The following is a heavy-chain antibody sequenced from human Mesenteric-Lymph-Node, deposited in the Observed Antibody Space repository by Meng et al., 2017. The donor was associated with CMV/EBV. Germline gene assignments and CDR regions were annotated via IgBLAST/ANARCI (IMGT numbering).Heavy chain of an antibody. J-gene: IGHJ6*02. D-gene: IGHD3-10*01. V-gene: IGHV3-33*06. Sequence: GESLKISCAASGFTFSSYGMHWVRQAPGKGLEWVAVIWYDGSNKYYADSVKGRFTISRDNSKNTLYLQMNSLRAEDTAVYYCAKDGDVLLWFGELLSGHPEYYYYGMDVWGQGTTVTVSS. CDR2: IWYDGSNK. CDR3: AKDGDVLLWFGELLSGHPEYYYYGMDV. CDR1: GFTFSSYG.